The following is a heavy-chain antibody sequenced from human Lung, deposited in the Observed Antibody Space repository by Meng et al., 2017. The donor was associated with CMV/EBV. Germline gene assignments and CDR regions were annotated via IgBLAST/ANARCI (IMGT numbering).Heavy chain of an antibody. CDR3: ARVHYDISTGYQFDL. J-gene: IGHJ4*02. CDR2: IYYTGST. D-gene: IGHD3-9*01. CDR1: GASVSSYTNY. Sequence: SETLSLTCTVSGASVSSYTNYWSWIRQSPGKGLEWIGYIYYTGSTKYTPSLKSRVTMSVDTSKNHFSLKLSSVTAADTAVYYCARVHYDISTGYQFDLWGQGTLVTVSS. V-gene: IGHV4-61*03.